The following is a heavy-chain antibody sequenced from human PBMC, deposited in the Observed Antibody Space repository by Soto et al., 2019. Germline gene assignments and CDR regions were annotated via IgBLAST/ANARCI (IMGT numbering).Heavy chain of an antibody. CDR3: AKDRLQLSALDM. D-gene: IGHD6-6*01. J-gene: IGHJ3*02. Sequence: PGGSLRLSCAASGFSFSSYGMHWVRQAPGRGLEWVTVISNDGNRKYYGESVKGRFSVSRDNDKDTLYLQMNGLRPEDTGVYYCAKDRLQLSALDMWGQGTTVTVSS. V-gene: IGHV3-30*18. CDR1: GFSFSSYG. CDR2: ISNDGNRK.